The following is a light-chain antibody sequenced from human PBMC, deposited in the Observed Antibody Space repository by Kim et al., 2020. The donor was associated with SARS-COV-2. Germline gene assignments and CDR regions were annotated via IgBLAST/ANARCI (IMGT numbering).Light chain of an antibody. J-gene: IGLJ3*02. CDR1: SGHSSYA. V-gene: IGLV4-69*01. CDR3: QTWDTGSRV. Sequence: ASVKLTCTLSSGHSSYAIAWHQQQPEKGPRYLMKLNSDGSHSKGDEIPDRFSGSSSGAEHYLTISSLQSEDEADYYCQTWDTGSRVFGGGTQLTVL. CDR2: LNSDGSH.